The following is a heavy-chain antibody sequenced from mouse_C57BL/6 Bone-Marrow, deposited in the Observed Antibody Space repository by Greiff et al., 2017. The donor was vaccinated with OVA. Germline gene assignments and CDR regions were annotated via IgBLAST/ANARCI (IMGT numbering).Heavy chain of an antibody. J-gene: IGHJ3*01. V-gene: IGHV5-4*03. D-gene: IGHD2-4*01. CDR2: ISDGGSYT. CDR1: GFTFSSYA. Sequence: EVMLVESGGGLVKPGGSLKLSCAASGFTFSSYAMSWVRQTPEKRLEWVATISDGGSYTYYPDNVQGRFTISRDNAKNNLYLQMSHLKSEDTAMYYCARASIYYDYDGFAYWGQGTLVTVSA. CDR3: ARASIYYDYDGFAY.